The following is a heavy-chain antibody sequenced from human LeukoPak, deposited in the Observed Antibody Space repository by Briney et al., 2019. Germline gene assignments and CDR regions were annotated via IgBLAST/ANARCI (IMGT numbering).Heavy chain of an antibody. Sequence: AGGSLRLSCAASGFTFSSYSMNWVRQAPGKGLEEVSSISSSSSYIYYADSVKGRFTISRENAKNSLYLQMNSLRAEDTAVYYCAREYNWNPLDYWGQGTLVTVSS. CDR3: AREYNWNPLDY. J-gene: IGHJ4*02. CDR2: ISSSSSYI. CDR1: GFTFSSYS. D-gene: IGHD1-1*01. V-gene: IGHV3-21*01.